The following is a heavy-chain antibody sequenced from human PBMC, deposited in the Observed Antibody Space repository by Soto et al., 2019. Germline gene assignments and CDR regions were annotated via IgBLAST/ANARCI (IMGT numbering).Heavy chain of an antibody. Sequence: GGSLRLSCAASGSTFDDYAMHWVRQAPGKGLEWVSGISWNSGSIGYADSVKGRFTISRDNAKNSLYLQMNSLRAEDTALYYCAKDLFGSSSIGHDAFDIWGQGTMVTVSS. CDR1: GSTFDDYA. CDR2: ISWNSGSI. CDR3: AKDLFGSSSIGHDAFDI. D-gene: IGHD6-6*01. J-gene: IGHJ3*02. V-gene: IGHV3-9*01.